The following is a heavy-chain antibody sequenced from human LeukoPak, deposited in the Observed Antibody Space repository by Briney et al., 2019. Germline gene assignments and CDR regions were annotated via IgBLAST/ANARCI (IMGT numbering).Heavy chain of an antibody. J-gene: IGHJ6*03. Sequence: SETLSLTCTVSGGSISSYYWSWIRQPAGKGLEWIGRIYTSGSTNYNPSLKSRVTMSVDTSKNQFSLKLSSLTAADTAVYYCAREVARRYYYYYMDVWGKGTTVTVSS. CDR1: GGSISSYY. CDR3: AREVARRYYYYYMDV. V-gene: IGHV4-4*07. CDR2: IYTSGST. D-gene: IGHD2-15*01.